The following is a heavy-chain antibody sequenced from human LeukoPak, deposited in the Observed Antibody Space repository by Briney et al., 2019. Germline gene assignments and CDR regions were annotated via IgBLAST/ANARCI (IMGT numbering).Heavy chain of an antibody. J-gene: IGHJ6*02. CDR3: ASRYSGSFLPSDYYYYGMDV. CDR2: INPNSGGT. Sequence: ASVKVSCKASGYTFTGYYMHWVRQAPGQGLEWMGRINPNSGGTNYAQKFQGRVTMTRDTSISTAYMELSRLRSDDTAVYYRASRYSGSFLPSDYYYYGMDVWGQGTTVTVSS. CDR1: GYTFTGYY. D-gene: IGHD1-26*01. V-gene: IGHV1-2*06.